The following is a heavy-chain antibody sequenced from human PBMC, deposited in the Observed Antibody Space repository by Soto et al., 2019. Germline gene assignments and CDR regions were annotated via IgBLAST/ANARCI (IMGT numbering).Heavy chain of an antibody. CDR1: GGTFSSYA. D-gene: IGHD3-10*01. V-gene: IGHV1-69*13. CDR2: IIPIFGTA. J-gene: IGHJ6*02. CDR3: AITYYYGSGSYRYYYGMDV. Sequence: ASVKVSCKASGGTFSSYAISWVRQAPGQGLEWMGGIIPIFGTANYAQKFQGRVTITADESTSTAYMELSSLRSEDTAVYYCAITYYYGSGSYRYYYGMDVWGQGTTVTVSS.